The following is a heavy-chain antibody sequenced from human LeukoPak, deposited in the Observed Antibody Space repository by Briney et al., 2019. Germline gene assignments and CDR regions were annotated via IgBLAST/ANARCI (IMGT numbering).Heavy chain of an antibody. CDR3: ARGLGVRGVIITYYYYYMDV. D-gene: IGHD3-10*01. V-gene: IGHV1-8*02. CDR1: GGTFSSYA. CDR2: MNPNSGNT. Sequence: ASVKVSCXASGGTFSSYAISWVRQAPGQGLGWMGWMNPNSGNTGYAQKFQGRVTMTRNTSISTAYMELSSLRSEDTAVYYCARGLGVRGVIITYYYYYMDVWGKGTTVTVSS. J-gene: IGHJ6*03.